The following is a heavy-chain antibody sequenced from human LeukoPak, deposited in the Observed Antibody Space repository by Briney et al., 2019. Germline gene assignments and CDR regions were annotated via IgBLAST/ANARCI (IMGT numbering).Heavy chain of an antibody. J-gene: IGHJ5*02. CDR2: IRSKTDGWTT. Sequence: AGGSLRLSCAASGFTFSNAWMSWVRQAPGKGLEWVGRIRSKTDGWTTDYAAPVKGRLTISRDDSTNTLYLHMNSLKTDDTAVYYCTTDYGHGTWGQGTLVTVSS. V-gene: IGHV3-15*01. CDR3: TTDYGHGT. D-gene: IGHD1-1*01. CDR1: GFTFSNAW.